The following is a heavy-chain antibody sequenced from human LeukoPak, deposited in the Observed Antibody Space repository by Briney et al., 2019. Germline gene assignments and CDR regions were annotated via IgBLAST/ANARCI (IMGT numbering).Heavy chain of an antibody. CDR2: LHHSGIT. D-gene: IGHD3-22*01. V-gene: IGHV4-38-2*01. CDR1: GYSITTVYW. Sequence: SETLSLTCAVSGYSITTVYWWGWIRQTPGRGLEWIGSLHHSGITSYNPSLKSRVTISVDTSKNQSSLRLSSVTAADTAVYYCARVGGNDSTGHYSVDYWGQGTLVTVSS. CDR3: ARVGGNDSTGHYSVDY. J-gene: IGHJ4*02.